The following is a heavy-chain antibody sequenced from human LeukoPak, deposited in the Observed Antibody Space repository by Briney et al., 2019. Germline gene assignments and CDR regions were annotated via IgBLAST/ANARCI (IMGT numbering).Heavy chain of an antibody. CDR3: ARVKSDCSGGSCYSEPFDY. CDR1: GYTFTSYD. D-gene: IGHD2-15*01. CDR2: MNPNSGNT. V-gene: IGHV1-8*01. Sequence: GASVKVSCKASGYTFTSYDINWVRQATGQGLEWMGWMNPNSGNTGYAQKFQGRVTMTRNTSISTAYMELSSLGSEDTAVYYCARVKSDCSGGSCYSEPFDYWGQGTLVTVSS. J-gene: IGHJ4*02.